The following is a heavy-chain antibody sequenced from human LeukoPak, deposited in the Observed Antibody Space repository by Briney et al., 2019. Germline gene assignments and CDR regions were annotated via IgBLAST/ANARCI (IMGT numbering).Heavy chain of an antibody. CDR2: IIPILGIA. Sequence: SVKVSCKGSGGTFSSYAISWVRQAPGQGLEWMGRIIPILGIANYAQKFQGRVTITADKSTSTAYMELSSLRSEDTAVYYCARGGWLGSNWFDPWGQGTLVTVSS. D-gene: IGHD6-19*01. CDR1: GGTFSSYA. V-gene: IGHV1-69*04. J-gene: IGHJ5*02. CDR3: ARGGWLGSNWFDP.